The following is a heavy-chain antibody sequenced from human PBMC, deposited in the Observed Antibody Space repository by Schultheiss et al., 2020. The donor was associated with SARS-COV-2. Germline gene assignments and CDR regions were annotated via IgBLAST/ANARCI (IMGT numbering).Heavy chain of an antibody. CDR1: GGSLNVFY. CDR3: ASPSPLTYYSDRSRYFES. CDR2: AHYSGST. D-gene: IGHD3-22*01. J-gene: IGHJ4*02. V-gene: IGHV4-59*08. Sequence: SETLSLTCNVSGGSLNVFYWGWIRQPPGQGLEWIGYAHYSGSTDSNPSLKSRVTMSVDRSKNQFSLKLSSVTAADTAVYYCASPSPLTYYSDRSRYFESWGQGTLVTVSS.